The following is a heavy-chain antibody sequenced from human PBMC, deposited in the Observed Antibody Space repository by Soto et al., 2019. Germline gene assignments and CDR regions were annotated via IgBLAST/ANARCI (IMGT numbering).Heavy chain of an antibody. J-gene: IGHJ4*02. CDR2: ISSTTNYI. Sequence: GGSLRLSCATSGFTFTRYSMNWVRQAPGKGLEWVSSISSTTNYIYYGDSMKGRFTISRDNAKNSLYLEMNSLRAEDTAVYYCARESEDLTSNFDYWGQGTLVTVSS. CDR1: GFTFTRYS. CDR3: ARESEDLTSNFDY. V-gene: IGHV3-21*06.